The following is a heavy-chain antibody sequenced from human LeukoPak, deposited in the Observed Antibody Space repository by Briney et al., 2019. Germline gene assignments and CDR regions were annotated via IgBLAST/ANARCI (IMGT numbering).Heavy chain of an antibody. CDR2: INHSGST. CDR3: ARHPQGGASAGIDP. Sequence: SETLSLTCAVYGGSFSGYYWSWIRQPPGKGLEWIGEINHSGSTNYNPSLKSRVTISVDTSKNQFSLKLSSVTAADTAVYYCARHPQGGASAGIDPWGQGTLVTVSS. J-gene: IGHJ5*02. D-gene: IGHD6-13*01. CDR1: GGSFSGYY. V-gene: IGHV4-34*01.